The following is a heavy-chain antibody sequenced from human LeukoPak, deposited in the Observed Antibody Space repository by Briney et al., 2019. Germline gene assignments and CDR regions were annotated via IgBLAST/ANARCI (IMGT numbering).Heavy chain of an antibody. V-gene: IGHV3-21*01. D-gene: IGHD2-2*01. Sequence: GGSLGLSCAASGFTFSSYSMNWVRQAPGQGLEWVSSISSSSGYIYYADSVKGRFTISTDNAKNSLYLQMNSLRAEDTAVYYCARDRCSSTSCSLYYYYYGMDVWGQGTTVTVSS. CDR2: ISSSSGYI. CDR1: GFTFSSYS. CDR3: ARDRCSSTSCSLYYYYYGMDV. J-gene: IGHJ6*02.